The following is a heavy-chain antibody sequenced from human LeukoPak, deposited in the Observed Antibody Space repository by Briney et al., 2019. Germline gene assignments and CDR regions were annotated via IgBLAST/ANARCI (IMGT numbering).Heavy chain of an antibody. CDR1: GYTFSSYG. J-gene: IGHJ6*03. D-gene: IGHD5-12*01. Sequence: GASVKVSCKASGYTFSSYGISWVRQAPGQGLEWMGWISAYNGNTNYAQKLQGRVTMTTDTSTSTAYMELRSLRSDDTAVYYCARDPGIVATTGYYYYMDVWGKGTTVTISS. CDR2: ISAYNGNT. CDR3: ARDPGIVATTGYYYYMDV. V-gene: IGHV1-18*01.